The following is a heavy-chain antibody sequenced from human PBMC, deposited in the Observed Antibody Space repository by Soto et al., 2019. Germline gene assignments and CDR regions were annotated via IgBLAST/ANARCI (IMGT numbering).Heavy chain of an antibody. CDR3: ARDREWGIVDS. V-gene: IGHV3-74*01. D-gene: IGHD3-3*01. CDR1: GFTFSSYI. J-gene: IGHJ4*02. Sequence: VQLVESGGGLVQPGGTLRLSCAASGFTFSSYIMHWVRQTPGKGLVWISRITTDGSTTTYADSVRGRFTISRDNAKNTLYLQMNSLSAEDTAVYYCARDREWGIVDSWGQGTLVTVSS. CDR2: ITTDGSTT.